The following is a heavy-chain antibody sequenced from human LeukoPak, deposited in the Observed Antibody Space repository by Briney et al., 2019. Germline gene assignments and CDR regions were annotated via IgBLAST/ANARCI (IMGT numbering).Heavy chain of an antibody. D-gene: IGHD3-22*01. CDR3: ARVRGYYDSSGPRDY. CDR1: GYTFTGYY. Sequence: ASVKVSCKASGYTFTGYYIHWVRQAPGQGLEWMGWINPNSGGTNYAQKLQGRVTMTTDTSTSTAYMELRSLRSDDTAVYYCARVRGYYDSSGPRDYWGQGTLVTVSS. V-gene: IGHV1-2*02. J-gene: IGHJ4*02. CDR2: INPNSGGT.